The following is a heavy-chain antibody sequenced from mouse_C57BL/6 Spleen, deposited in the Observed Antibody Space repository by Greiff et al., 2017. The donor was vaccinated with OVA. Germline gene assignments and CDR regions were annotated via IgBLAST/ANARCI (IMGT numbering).Heavy chain of an antibody. Sequence: QVQLQQPGAELVKPGASVQLSCKASGYTFTSYWMHWVKQRPGQGLEWIGMIHPNSGSTNYNEKFKSKATLTVDKSSSTAYMQLSSLTSEDSAVYYCADYYGSSWFAYWGQGTLVTVSA. V-gene: IGHV1-64*01. D-gene: IGHD1-1*01. CDR3: ADYYGSSWFAY. J-gene: IGHJ3*01. CDR2: IHPNSGST. CDR1: GYTFTSYW.